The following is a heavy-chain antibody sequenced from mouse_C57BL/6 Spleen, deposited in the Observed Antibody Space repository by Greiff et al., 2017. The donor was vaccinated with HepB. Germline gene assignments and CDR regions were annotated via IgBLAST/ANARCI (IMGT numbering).Heavy chain of an antibody. Sequence: DVQLVESGGGLVKPGGSLKLSCAASGFTFSDYGMHWVRQAPEKGLEWVAYISSGSSTIYYADTVKGRFTISRDNAKNTLFLQMTSLRSEDTAMYYCARGDYGSSSLFAYWGQGTLVTVSA. CDR1: GFTFSDYG. J-gene: IGHJ3*01. CDR2: ISSGSSTI. CDR3: ARGDYGSSSLFAY. D-gene: IGHD1-1*01. V-gene: IGHV5-17*01.